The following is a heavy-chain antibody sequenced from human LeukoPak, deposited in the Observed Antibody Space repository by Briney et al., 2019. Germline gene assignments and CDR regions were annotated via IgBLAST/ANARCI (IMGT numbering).Heavy chain of an antibody. J-gene: IGHJ3*01. CDR3: ARDGVATWSGLDV. D-gene: IGHD5-12*01. Sequence: SVKGRFTITRDNARNSVYLQMDRLRYEDTAIYYCARDGVATWSGLDVWGQGTVVTVSS. V-gene: IGHV3-48*03.